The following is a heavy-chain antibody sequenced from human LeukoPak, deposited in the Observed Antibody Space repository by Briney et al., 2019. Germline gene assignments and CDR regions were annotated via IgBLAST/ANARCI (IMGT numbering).Heavy chain of an antibody. CDR3: ARQYGSGSYSYFDY. J-gene: IGHJ4*02. D-gene: IGHD3-10*01. CDR2: IYSGGST. V-gene: IGHV3-66*04. CDR1: GFTVSSNY. Sequence: PGGSLRLSCAASGFTVSSNYMSWVRQAPGKGLEWVSVIYSGGSTYYAYSVKGRFTISRDNSKNTLYLQMNSRRAEDTAVYYCARQYGSGSYSYFDYWGQGTLVTVSS.